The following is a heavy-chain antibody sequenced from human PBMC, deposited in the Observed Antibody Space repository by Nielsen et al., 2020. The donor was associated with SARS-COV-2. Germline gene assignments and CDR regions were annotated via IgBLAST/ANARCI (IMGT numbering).Heavy chain of an antibody. Sequence: GESLKISCAASGFTFSDYYMSWIRQAPGKGLEWVSYISTSSTYTNYADSVKGRFTISRDNAKNSLYLQMNSLRAEDTAVYYCARDVRPHPTYWYFDLWGRGTLVTVSS. CDR2: ISTSSTYT. CDR1: GFTFSDYY. CDR3: ARDVRPHPTYWYFDL. J-gene: IGHJ2*01. V-gene: IGHV3-11*05.